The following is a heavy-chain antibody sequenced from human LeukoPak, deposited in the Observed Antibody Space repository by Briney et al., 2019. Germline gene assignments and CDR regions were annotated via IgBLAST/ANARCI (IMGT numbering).Heavy chain of an antibody. D-gene: IGHD4-17*01. CDR1: GFTVSSNY. Sequence: GGSLRLSCAASGFTVSSNYMSWVRQAPGKGLEWVSVIYSGGSTYYADSVKGRFTISRDNSKNTLYLQMNSLRAEDTAVYYCAREINYGDYSDFVPAFDIWGQGTMVTVSS. CDR3: AREINYGDYSDFVPAFDI. J-gene: IGHJ3*02. CDR2: IYSGGST. V-gene: IGHV3-53*01.